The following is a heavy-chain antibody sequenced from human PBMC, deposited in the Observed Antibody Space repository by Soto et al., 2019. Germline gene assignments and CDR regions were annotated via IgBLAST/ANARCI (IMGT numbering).Heavy chain of an antibody. CDR3: ARDLPGYCTTTDCYSYFDY. CDR2: ITASGGTT. Sequence: GGSLRLSCAASGFIFSTYSMTWVRQAPGKGLEWVAHITASGGTTYYADSVKGRFTISRDTSRNTLYLQMNSLRAEDSALYYCARDLPGYCTTTDCYSYFDYWGQGTLVTVSS. V-gene: IGHV3-23*01. CDR1: GFIFSTYS. D-gene: IGHD2-2*02. J-gene: IGHJ4*02.